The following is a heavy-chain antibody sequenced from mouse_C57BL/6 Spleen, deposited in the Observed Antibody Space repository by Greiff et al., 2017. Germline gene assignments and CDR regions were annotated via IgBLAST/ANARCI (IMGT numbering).Heavy chain of an antibody. CDR2: IYPGSGST. CDR1: GYTFTSYW. Sequence: QVQLQQPGAELVKPGASVKMSCKASGYTFTSYWITWVKQRPGQGLEWIGDIYPGSGSTNYNEKFKSKATLTVATSSSTAYMQLSSLTSEDSAVYCCARPWDYWGQGTTLTVSS. J-gene: IGHJ2*01. CDR3: ARPWDY. V-gene: IGHV1-55*01.